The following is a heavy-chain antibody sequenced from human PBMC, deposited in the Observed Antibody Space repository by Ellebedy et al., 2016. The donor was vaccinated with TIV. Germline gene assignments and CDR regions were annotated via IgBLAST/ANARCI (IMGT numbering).Heavy chain of an antibody. Sequence: GESLKISCAASGFAFSSYAMSWVRQAPGKGLEWVSNISGSGAGTYYADSVKGRFTISRENSMKTLYLQMNSLRAEDTAAYYCAKEWGSWYGEYFHHWGQGTLVTVSS. V-gene: IGHV3-23*01. CDR3: AKEWGSWYGEYFHH. D-gene: IGHD6-13*01. J-gene: IGHJ1*01. CDR1: GFAFSSYA. CDR2: ISGSGAGT.